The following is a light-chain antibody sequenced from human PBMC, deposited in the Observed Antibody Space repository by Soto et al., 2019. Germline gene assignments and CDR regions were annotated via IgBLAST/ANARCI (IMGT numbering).Light chain of an antibody. CDR2: DNN. J-gene: IGLJ2*01. V-gene: IGLV1-51*01. CDR3: GSWDTSLSGII. Sequence: QSVLTQPPSVSAAPGQKVTISCSGGSFNIGDNYVSWYQQLPGTAPKLLIYDNNKRPSGIPDRFSGSKSGTSATLDISGLQTRDEDDYYCGSWDTSLSGIIFGGGTKLTVL. CDR1: SFNIGDNY.